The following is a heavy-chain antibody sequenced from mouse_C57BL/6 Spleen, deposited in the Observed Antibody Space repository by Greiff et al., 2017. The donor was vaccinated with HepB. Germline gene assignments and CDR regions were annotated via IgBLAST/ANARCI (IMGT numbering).Heavy chain of an antibody. Sequence: VKLMESGPGLVAPSQSLSITCTVSGFSLTSYGVHWVRQPPGKGLEWLVVIWSDGSATYNTALKSRLSISNDNSKSQVFLKMNSLQTDDTAMYYCDRQAYSNYRYFDYWGQGTTLTVSS. CDR2: IWSDGSA. V-gene: IGHV2-6-1*01. CDR1: GFSLTSYG. J-gene: IGHJ2*01. CDR3: DRQAYSNYRYFDY. D-gene: IGHD2-5*01.